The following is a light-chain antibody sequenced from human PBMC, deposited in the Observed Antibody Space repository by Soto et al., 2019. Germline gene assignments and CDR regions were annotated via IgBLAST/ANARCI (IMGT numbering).Light chain of an antibody. J-gene: IGLJ2*01. CDR2: EVS. V-gene: IGLV2-14*01. CDR3: SSHTSSRTAV. CDR1: SSDVGGYKY. Sequence: QSALTQPASVSGSPGQSITISCTGSSSDVGGYKYVSWYQQHPGKAPKHMIYEVSNRPSGVSNRFSGAKSGNTDSLTISGLQAEDEADYYCSSHTSSRTAVFGGGTKVTVL.